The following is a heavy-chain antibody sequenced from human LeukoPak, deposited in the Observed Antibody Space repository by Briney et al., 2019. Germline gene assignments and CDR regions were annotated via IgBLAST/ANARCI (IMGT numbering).Heavy chain of an antibody. D-gene: IGHD6-19*01. CDR2: ISSSSGYI. J-gene: IGHJ4*02. Sequence: GGSLRLSCAASGFTFSSYAMSWVRQAPGKGLEWVSSISSSSGYIYYADSVKGRFTISRDNAKNSLYLQMNSLRAEDTAVYYCARDLSGWPSPFDYWGQGTLVTVSS. CDR3: ARDLSGWPSPFDY. CDR1: GFTFSSYA. V-gene: IGHV3-21*01.